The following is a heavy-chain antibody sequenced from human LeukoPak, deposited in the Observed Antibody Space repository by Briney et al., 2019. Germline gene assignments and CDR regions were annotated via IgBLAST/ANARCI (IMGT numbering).Heavy chain of an antibody. CDR3: AKDRSIGTYYTFDH. CDR2: INSDGSST. CDR1: GFTFSSYW. J-gene: IGHJ4*02. Sequence: PGGSLRLSCAASGFTFSSYWMHWVRQAPGKGLVWVSRINSDGSSTSYADSVKGRFTVSRDNSKNSLYLQMSSLTAADTAVYYCAKDRSIGTYYTFDHWGQGTLVTVSS. V-gene: IGHV3-74*01. D-gene: IGHD1-26*01.